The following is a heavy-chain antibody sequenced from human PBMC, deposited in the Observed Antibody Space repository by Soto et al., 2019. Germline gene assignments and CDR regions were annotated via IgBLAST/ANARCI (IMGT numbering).Heavy chain of an antibody. J-gene: IGHJ4*02. CDR3: ARTYSSGWSGYYFDY. CDR2: IYTSGST. Sequence: SETLSLTCTVSGGSISSYYWSWIRQPAGKGLEWIGRIYTSGSTNYNPSLKSRVTMSVDTSKNQFSLKLSSVTAADTTVYYCARTYSSGWSGYYFDYWGQGTLVTVSS. D-gene: IGHD6-19*01. CDR1: GGSISSYY. V-gene: IGHV4-4*07.